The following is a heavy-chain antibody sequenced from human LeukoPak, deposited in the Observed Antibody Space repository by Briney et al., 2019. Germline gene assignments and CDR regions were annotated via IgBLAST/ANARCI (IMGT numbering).Heavy chain of an antibody. D-gene: IGHD3-22*01. Sequence: PGGSLRLSCAASGFTFSDYYMSWIRQAPGKGLEWVSYISSSGSTIYYADSVKGRFTISRDNAKNSLYLQMNSLRAEDTAVYYCARRRMYYYDSGGYPVGAFDIWGQGTMVTVSS. J-gene: IGHJ3*02. CDR3: ARRRMYYYDSGGYPVGAFDI. CDR1: GFTFSDYY. V-gene: IGHV3-11*04. CDR2: ISSSGSTI.